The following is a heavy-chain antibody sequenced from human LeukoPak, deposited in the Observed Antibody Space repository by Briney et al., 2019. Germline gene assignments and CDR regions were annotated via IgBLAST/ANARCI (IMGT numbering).Heavy chain of an antibody. V-gene: IGHV1-24*01. CDR3: AKASGPPYCTNGVCLDAFDI. Sequence: AASVKVSCKVSGYTLTELSMHWVRQAPGKGLEWMGGFDPEDGETIYAQKFQGRVTMTEDTSTDTAYMELSSLRSEDTAVYYCAKASGPPYCTNGVCLDAFDIWGQGTMVTVSS. D-gene: IGHD2-8*01. CDR1: GYTLTELS. CDR2: FDPEDGET. J-gene: IGHJ3*02.